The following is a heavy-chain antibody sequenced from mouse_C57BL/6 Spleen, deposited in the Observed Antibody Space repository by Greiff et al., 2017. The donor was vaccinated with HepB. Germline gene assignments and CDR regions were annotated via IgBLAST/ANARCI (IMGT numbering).Heavy chain of an antibody. D-gene: IGHD1-1*01. V-gene: IGHV1-22*01. CDR3: ARDLYGSTPFDY. CDR1: GYTFTDYN. J-gene: IGHJ2*01. CDR2: INPNNGGT. Sequence: VQLKESGPELVKPGASVKMSCKASGYTFTDYNMHWVKQSHGKSLEWIGYINPNNGGTSYNQKFKGKATLTVNKSSSTAYMELRSLTSEDSAVYYCARDLYGSTPFDYWGQGTTLTVSS.